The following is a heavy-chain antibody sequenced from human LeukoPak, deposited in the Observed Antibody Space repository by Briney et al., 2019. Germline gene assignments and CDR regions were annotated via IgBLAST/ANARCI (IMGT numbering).Heavy chain of an antibody. J-gene: IGHJ3*02. Sequence: ASVKVSFKPSGGTFRSYAISWVRQAPGQGLEWLGRIIPLVGVNDYAQRFQGRLTISADKSTTTVYMELSSLRSDDAAVYYCARELMGTTAFHMWGQGTAVTVSS. V-gene: IGHV1-69*04. CDR3: ARELMGTTAFHM. CDR2: IIPLVGVN. D-gene: IGHD1-14*01. CDR1: GGTFRSYA.